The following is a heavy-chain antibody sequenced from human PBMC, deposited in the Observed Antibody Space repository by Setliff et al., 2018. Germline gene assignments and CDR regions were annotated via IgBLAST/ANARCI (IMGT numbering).Heavy chain of an antibody. Sequence: SETLSLTCTVSGGSISSSSYYWGWIRQPPGKGLEWIGIIYYSGSTYYNPSLKSRVTISADTSKNQFSLKLSSVTAADTAVYYCARQQQLVIGSTAYYYYGMDVWGQGTTVTVS. CDR2: IYYSGST. J-gene: IGHJ6*02. CDR1: GGSISSSSYY. CDR3: ARQQQLVIGSTAYYYYGMDV. V-gene: IGHV4-39*07. D-gene: IGHD6-13*01.